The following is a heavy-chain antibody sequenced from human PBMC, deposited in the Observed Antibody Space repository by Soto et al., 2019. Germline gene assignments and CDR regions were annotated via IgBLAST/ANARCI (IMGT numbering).Heavy chain of an antibody. CDR2: IYSTGTT. D-gene: IGHD3-10*01. CDR1: GFTVGNNY. Sequence: EVQLVESGGGLIQPGGSLKLSCAASGFTVGNNYMSWVRQAPGKGLEWVSLIYSTGTTKYADSAKGRFTVSRDNAKNPLYLQMNSLRAEDTAVYYCAKDGRGSGSHYTSFGYWGQGTLVTVSS. J-gene: IGHJ4*02. CDR3: AKDGRGSGSHYTSFGY. V-gene: IGHV3-53*01.